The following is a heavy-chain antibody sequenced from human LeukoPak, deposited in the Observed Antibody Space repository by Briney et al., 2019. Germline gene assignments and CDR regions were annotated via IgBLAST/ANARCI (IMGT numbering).Heavy chain of an antibody. CDR2: IRYDGSNK. V-gene: IGHV3-30*02. J-gene: IGHJ4*02. Sequence: GVSLRLSCAASGFTFSSYGTHWVRQAPGKGLEWVAFIRYDGSNKYYADSVKSRFTISRDNSKNTLYLQMNSLRAEDTAVYYCAKPGLLWFGEVNYDYWGQGTLVTVSS. CDR3: AKPGLLWFGEVNYDY. D-gene: IGHD3-10*01. CDR1: GFTFSSYG.